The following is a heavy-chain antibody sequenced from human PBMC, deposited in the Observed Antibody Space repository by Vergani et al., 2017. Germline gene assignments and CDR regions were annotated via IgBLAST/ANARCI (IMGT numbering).Heavy chain of an antibody. D-gene: IGHD6-19*01. CDR1: GFSLSNARMG. J-gene: IGHJ6*03. Sequence: QVTLKESGPVLVKPTETLTLTCTVSGFSLSNARMGVSWIRQPPGKALEWLAHIFSNDEKSYSTSLKSRLTISKDTSKSQVVLTMTNMDPVDTATYYCARIRVHEASYPDSSGWYYYYYYYYMDVWGKGTTVTVSS. V-gene: IGHV2-26*01. CDR3: ARIRVHEASYPDSSGWYYYYYYYYMDV. CDR2: IFSNDEK.